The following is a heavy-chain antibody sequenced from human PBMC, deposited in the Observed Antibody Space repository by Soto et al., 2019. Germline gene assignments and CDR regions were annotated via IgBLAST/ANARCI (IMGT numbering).Heavy chain of an antibody. CDR1: GFTFDDYA. CDR2: ISWNSGSI. V-gene: IGHV3-9*01. CDR3: AKAPTSDYCSGGSCYSILFDF. J-gene: IGHJ4*02. Sequence: EVQLVESGGGLVQPGRSLRLSCAASGFTFDDYAMNWVRQAPGKGLEWVSGISWNSGSIDYADSVKGRFTISRDNAKNSLCQQINSLRAEHTALFYCAKAPTSDYCSGGSCYSILFDFWGQGTLVTVSS. D-gene: IGHD2-15*01.